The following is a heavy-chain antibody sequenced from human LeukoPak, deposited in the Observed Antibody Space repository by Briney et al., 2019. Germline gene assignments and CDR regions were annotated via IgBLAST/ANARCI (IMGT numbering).Heavy chain of an antibody. CDR1: GGSISGYY. D-gene: IGHD1-26*01. J-gene: IGHJ4*02. CDR3: ARGEWDLLFDY. CDR2: ILYSGST. V-gene: IGHV4-59*01. Sequence: PSETLSLTCTVSGGSISGYYWSWIRQPPGKGLEWIGYILYSGSTNYNPSLKSRVTISVDTSKNQFSLKLSSVTAADTAVYYCARGEWDLLFDYWGQGTLVTVSS.